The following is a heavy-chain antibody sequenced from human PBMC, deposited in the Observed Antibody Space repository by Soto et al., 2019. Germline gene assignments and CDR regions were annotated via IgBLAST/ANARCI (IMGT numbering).Heavy chain of an antibody. V-gene: IGHV3-48*02. CDR3: AREAAWELTYSDY. Sequence: EVQLVESGGGLVQPGGSLRLSCAASGFTFSSYSMNWVRQAPGKWLEWVSYISSSSSTIYYADSVKGRFTISRDNAKNSLYLQMNSLRDEDTAVYYCAREAAWELTYSDYWGQGTLVTVSS. CDR2: ISSSSSTI. CDR1: GFTFSSYS. D-gene: IGHD1-26*01. J-gene: IGHJ4*02.